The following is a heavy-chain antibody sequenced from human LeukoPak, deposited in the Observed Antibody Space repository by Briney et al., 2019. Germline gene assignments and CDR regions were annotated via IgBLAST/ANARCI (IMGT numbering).Heavy chain of an antibody. Sequence: ASVKVSCKASGYTFTSYYMHWVRQAPGQGLEWMGIINPSGGSTSYAQKFQGRVTMTRDMSTSTVYMELSSLRSEDTAVYYCARVPYDSSGSPAGHSDYWGQGTLVTVSS. J-gene: IGHJ4*02. D-gene: IGHD3-22*01. V-gene: IGHV1-46*01. CDR1: GYTFTSYY. CDR3: ARVPYDSSGSPAGHSDY. CDR2: INPSGGST.